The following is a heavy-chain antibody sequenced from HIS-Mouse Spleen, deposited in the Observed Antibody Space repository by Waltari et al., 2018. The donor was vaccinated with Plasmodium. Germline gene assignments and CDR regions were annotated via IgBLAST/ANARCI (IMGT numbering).Heavy chain of an antibody. J-gene: IGHJ2*01. CDR2: IKQVGSEK. CDR3: ASSWYWYFDL. D-gene: IGHD6-13*01. V-gene: IGHV3-7*01. Sequence: EVQLVESGGGLVQPGGSLRLSGAASGYTFSSYWMSWVRQAPGKGLEWVANIKQVGSEKYYVDSVKGRFTISRDNAKNSLYLQMNSLRAEDTAVYYCASSWYWYFDLWGRGTLVTVSS. CDR1: GYTFSSYW.